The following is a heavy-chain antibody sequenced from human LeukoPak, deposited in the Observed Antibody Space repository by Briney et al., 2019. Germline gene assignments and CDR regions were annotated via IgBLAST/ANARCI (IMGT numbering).Heavy chain of an antibody. V-gene: IGHV3-33*01. CDR2: IWYDGSNK. CDR3: ARGDIVGATTTPFDS. Sequence: GGSLRLSCAASGFTFRSYGMHCVRQAPGKGLEWVTVIWYDGSNKFYADSVKGRLTISRDNSKTTLYLQMNSLRAEDTAVYYCARGDIVGATTTPFDSWGQGTLVTVSS. J-gene: IGHJ4*02. CDR1: GFTFRSYG. D-gene: IGHD1-26*01.